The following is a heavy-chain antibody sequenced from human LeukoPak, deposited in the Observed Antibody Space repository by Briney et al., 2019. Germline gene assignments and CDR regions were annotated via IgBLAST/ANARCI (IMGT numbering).Heavy chain of an antibody. V-gene: IGHV3-48*04. CDR1: GFTFSSYA. D-gene: IGHD1-26*01. J-gene: IGHJ4*02. CDR2: ISSSSSTI. CDR3: ARSSDSGSYY. Sequence: AGGSLRLSCAASGFTFSSYAMSWVRQAPGKGLEWVSYISSSSSTIYYADSVKGRFTISRDNAKNSLYLQMNSLRAEDTAVYYCARSSDSGSYYWGQGTLVTVSS.